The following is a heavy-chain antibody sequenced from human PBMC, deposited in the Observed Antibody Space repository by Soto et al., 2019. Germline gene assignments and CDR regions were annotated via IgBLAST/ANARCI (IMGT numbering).Heavy chain of an antibody. Sequence: VGSLRLSCASSGLTVSSSYMSWVRHAPGKGLQWVSVIYSAGSTYYANSVKGQFTISRDIYTNMVYLQMRSLTDEDTAVYYCARARETEYSSAIFFHIWGQGALVTVSS. CDR1: GLTVSSSY. V-gene: IGHV3-53*01. CDR3: ARARETEYSSAIFFHI. CDR2: IYSAGST. D-gene: IGHD5-18*01. J-gene: IGHJ4*02.